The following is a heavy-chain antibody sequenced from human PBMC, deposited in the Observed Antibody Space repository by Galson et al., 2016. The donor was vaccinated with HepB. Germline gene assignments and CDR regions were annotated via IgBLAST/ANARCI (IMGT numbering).Heavy chain of an antibody. V-gene: IGHV3-74*01. CDR1: GFTFRTYT. CDR2: ISSDGSST. CDR3: ARDLMSPYNWFDP. J-gene: IGHJ5*02. Sequence: SLRLSCAASGFTFRTYTMSWVRQAPGKGLEWVARISSDGSSTSHAGSVKGRFTISRDNAKNTLYLQMNRLRAEDTAVYYCARDLMSPYNWFDPWGQGALVTVSS.